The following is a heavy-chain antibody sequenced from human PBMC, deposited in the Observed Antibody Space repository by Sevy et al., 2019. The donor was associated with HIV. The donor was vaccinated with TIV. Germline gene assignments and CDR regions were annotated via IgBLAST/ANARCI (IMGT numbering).Heavy chain of an antibody. J-gene: IGHJ5*02. Sequence: GESLKISCAASGFTFSSYAMSWVRQAPGKGLGWVSAISGSGGSTYYADSVKGRFTIARDNSKNTLYLQMNSLRAEDTVVYYCAKDWCYYSSGWYGNWFDLWGQGTLVTVSS. CDR2: ISGSGGST. CDR1: GFTFSSYA. V-gene: IGHV3-23*01. D-gene: IGHD6-19*01. CDR3: AKDWCYYSSGWYGNWFDL.